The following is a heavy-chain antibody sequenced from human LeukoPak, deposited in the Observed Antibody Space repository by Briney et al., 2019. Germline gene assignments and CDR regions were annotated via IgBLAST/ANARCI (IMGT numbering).Heavy chain of an antibody. V-gene: IGHV4-61*02. CDR3: ARERLFRVVIISNYYYYIDV. Sequence: PSQTLSLTCTVSGGSFSSGSYYWRWIRQPAGKGLEWIGRIYTSGSTNYNPSRKSRVTISVDTSKNQFSLKLSSVTAADTAVYYCARERLFRVVIISNYYYYIDVWGKGTTVTVSS. CDR2: IYTSGST. J-gene: IGHJ6*03. CDR1: GGSFSSGSYY. D-gene: IGHD3-3*01.